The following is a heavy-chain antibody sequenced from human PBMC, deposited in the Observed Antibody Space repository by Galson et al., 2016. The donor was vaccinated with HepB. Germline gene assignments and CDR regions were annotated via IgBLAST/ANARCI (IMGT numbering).Heavy chain of an antibody. V-gene: IGHV1-18*01. D-gene: IGHD1-26*01. CDR1: GYSFISYG. CDR3: ARDGTLSGSYYHFYGMDV. CDR2: ISTYNGNT. Sequence: SVKVSCKASGYSFISYGISWVRQARGQGLEWMGWISTYNGNTNFEQKFKGRVTLTADISTSTAQMALRSLRSDDTAVYYCARDGTLSGSYYHFYGMDVWGQGTTVTVSS. J-gene: IGHJ6*02.